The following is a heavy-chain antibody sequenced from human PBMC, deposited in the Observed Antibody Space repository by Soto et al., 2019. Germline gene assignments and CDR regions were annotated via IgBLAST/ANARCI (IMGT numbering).Heavy chain of an antibody. J-gene: IGHJ3*02. CDR2: INTSGST. CDR1: GGSISDFY. CDR3: ARPQYFGEDGAFNT. D-gene: IGHD3-10*01. V-gene: IGHV4-4*07. Sequence: QVQLQESGPGLVKPSETLYLICNVSGGSISDFYWSWIRQAAGKGLEWIGRINTSGSTNINPSLKSRVSSSVDTSRNQLSLTLTSVTAANTAAYYCARPQYFGEDGAFNTGGQGTVVTVSS.